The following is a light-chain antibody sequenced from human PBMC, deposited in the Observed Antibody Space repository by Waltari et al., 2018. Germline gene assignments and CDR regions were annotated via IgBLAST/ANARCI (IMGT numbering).Light chain of an antibody. J-gene: IGKJ1*01. CDR3: QQYYTYSLWA. CDR1: HGISSW. V-gene: IGKV1D-16*01. Sequence: DIQMTQSPPSVSASVGDRATITRRASHGISSWLAWYQQKPGKAPNLLIYSASSLQSGVPSRFSGSGSGTDFTLTISSLQPDDFATYFCQQYYTYSLWAFGQGTKVETK. CDR2: SAS.